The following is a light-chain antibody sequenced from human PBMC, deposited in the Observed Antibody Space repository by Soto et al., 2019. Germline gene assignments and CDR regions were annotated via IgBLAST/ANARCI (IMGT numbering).Light chain of an antibody. Sequence: EIVLTQSPATLSLSPGERDTLSCRASQSVSSYLAWYQQKPGQAPRLLIYDASNRATGIPARFSGSGSGTDFPLTISSLEPEDFAVYYCQQRSNWPPMYTFGQGTKLEIK. J-gene: IGKJ2*01. CDR2: DAS. CDR3: QQRSNWPPMYT. CDR1: QSVSSY. V-gene: IGKV3-11*01.